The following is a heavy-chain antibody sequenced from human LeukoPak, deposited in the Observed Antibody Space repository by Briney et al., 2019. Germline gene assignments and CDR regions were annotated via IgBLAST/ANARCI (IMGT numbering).Heavy chain of an antibody. CDR3: GKATVGYSSGRYPGWPVDN. Sequence: GWSIRLFSGTSGFTSSNYAMRWVRQAPARGRVEGTALIDSGGSTYYAASVKGRFTIFRDNSKNTVYLQRNSLRAEGAAVYYCGKATVGYSSGRYPGWPVDNWGQGTLVTVSS. V-gene: IGHV3-23*01. J-gene: IGHJ4*02. CDR2: LIDSGGST. CDR1: GFTSSNYA. D-gene: IGHD6-19*01.